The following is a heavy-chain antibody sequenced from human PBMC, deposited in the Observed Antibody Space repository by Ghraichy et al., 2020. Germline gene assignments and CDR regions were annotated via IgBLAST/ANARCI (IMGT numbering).Heavy chain of an antibody. CDR2: IYHSGST. Sequence: SETLSLTCTVSGYSISSGYYWGWIRQPPGKGLEWIGSIYHSGSTYYNPSLKSRVTISVDTSKNQFSLKLSSVTAADTAVYYCASTVPAAQWHRTDYYYYGMDVWGQGTTVTVSS. D-gene: IGHD2-2*01. J-gene: IGHJ6*02. CDR1: GYSISSGYY. CDR3: ASTVPAAQWHRTDYYYYGMDV. V-gene: IGHV4-38-2*02.